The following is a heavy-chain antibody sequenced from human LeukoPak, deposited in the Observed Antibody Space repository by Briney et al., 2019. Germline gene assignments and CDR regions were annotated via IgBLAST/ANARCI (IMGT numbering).Heavy chain of an antibody. CDR3: ARVIAWSFDI. CDR2: IYYSGST. V-gene: IGHV4-59*01. CDR1: GGSISSYY. Sequence: SETLSLTCTVSGGSISSYYWSWIRQPPEKGLEWIGYIYYSGSTNYNPSLKSRVTISVDTSKNQFSLKPSSVTAADTAVYYCARVIAWSFDIWGQGTMVTVSS. D-gene: IGHD3-16*02. J-gene: IGHJ3*02.